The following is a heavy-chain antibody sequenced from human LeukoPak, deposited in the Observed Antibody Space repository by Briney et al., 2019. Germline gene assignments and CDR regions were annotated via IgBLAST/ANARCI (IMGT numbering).Heavy chain of an antibody. CDR2: ISGSGTST. D-gene: IGHD4-17*01. CDR3: ARASSLRSFFDY. CDR1: GFTFSSYV. J-gene: IGHJ4*02. Sequence: GSLRLSCAASGFTFSSYVMSWVRQAPGKGLEWVSAISGSGTSTYYADSVKGRFTVSRDNSKNTLYLQMGSLRAEDMAVYYCARASSLRSFFDYWGQGTLVTVSS. V-gene: IGHV3-23*01.